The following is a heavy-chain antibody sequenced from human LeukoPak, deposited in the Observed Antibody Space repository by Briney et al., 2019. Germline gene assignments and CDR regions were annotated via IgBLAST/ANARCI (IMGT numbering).Heavy chain of an antibody. Sequence: ASVKVSCKASGYTFTGYYMHWVRQAPGQGLEWMGWINPNSGGTNYAQKFQGRVTMTRDTSISTAYMELSRLRSDDTAVYYCARCKDYDSSGYYYYFDYWGQGTLVTVSS. CDR2: INPNSGGT. CDR3: ARCKDYDSSGYYYYFDY. V-gene: IGHV1-2*02. J-gene: IGHJ4*02. CDR1: GYTFTGYY. D-gene: IGHD3-22*01.